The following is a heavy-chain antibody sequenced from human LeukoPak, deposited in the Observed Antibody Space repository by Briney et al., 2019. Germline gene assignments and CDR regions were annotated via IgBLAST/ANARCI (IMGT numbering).Heavy chain of an antibody. Sequence: PSETLSLTCTVSGGSISSGSYYWSWIRQPAGKGLEWIGRIYTSGSTNYNPSPKSRVTISVDTSKNQFSLKLSSVTAADTAVYYCARVSITMTDWGQGTLVTVSS. J-gene: IGHJ4*02. CDR3: ARVSITMTD. CDR2: IYTSGST. CDR1: GGSISSGSYY. D-gene: IGHD3-22*01. V-gene: IGHV4-61*02.